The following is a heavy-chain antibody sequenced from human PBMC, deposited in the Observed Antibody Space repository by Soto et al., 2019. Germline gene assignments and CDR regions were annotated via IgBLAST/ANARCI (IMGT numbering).Heavy chain of an antibody. V-gene: IGHV5-10-1*01. J-gene: IGHJ6*02. CDR3: ARHEGYCSSTSCPDYYYYYGMDV. Sequence: GESLKISCKGSGYSFTSYWISWVRQMPGKGLEWMGRIDPSDSYTNYSPSFQGHVTISADKSISTAYLQWSSLKASDTAMYYCARHEGYCSSTSCPDYYYYYGMDVWGQGTTVTVSS. CDR1: GYSFTSYW. D-gene: IGHD2-2*01. CDR2: IDPSDSYT.